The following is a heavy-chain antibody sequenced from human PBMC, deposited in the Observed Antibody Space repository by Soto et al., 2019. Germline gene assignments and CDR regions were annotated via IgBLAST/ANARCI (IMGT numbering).Heavy chain of an antibody. D-gene: IGHD1-1*01. V-gene: IGHV3-33*01. CDR3: DLEGY. CDR1: GFTFSSYG. Sequence: QVQLVESGGGVVQPGRSLRLSCAASGFTFSSYGMHWVRQAPSKGLEWVAVIWYDGSNKYYAYSVKGRFTISRDNSKNTLYLQTTSLRAEDTAVYYCDLEGYWGQRTLVSVSS. CDR2: IWYDGSNK. J-gene: IGHJ4*02.